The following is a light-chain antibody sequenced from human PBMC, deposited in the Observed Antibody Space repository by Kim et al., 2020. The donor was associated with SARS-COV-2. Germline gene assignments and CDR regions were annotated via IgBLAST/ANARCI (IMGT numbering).Light chain of an antibody. CDR1: ELGNKY. CDR3: QAWDSYIVV. J-gene: IGLJ2*01. V-gene: IGLV3-1*01. CDR2: QDY. Sequence: SVSPGQPASITCTGDELGNKYVSWYHQKPGQSPVLVIYQDYRRPSGIPERFSGSNSGNTATLTISGAQTMDEADYYCQAWDSYIVVFGGGTQLTVL.